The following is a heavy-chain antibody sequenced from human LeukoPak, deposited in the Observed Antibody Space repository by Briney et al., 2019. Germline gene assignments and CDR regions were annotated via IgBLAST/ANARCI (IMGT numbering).Heavy chain of an antibody. D-gene: IGHD1-26*01. J-gene: IGHJ4*02. Sequence: GGSLRLSCAASGFTFSSYAMSWVRQAPGKGLEWVSAISGSGGSTYYADSVKGRFTISRDNSKNTLYLQMNSLRAEDTAVYYCAKDGMRYSGSYLDYWGQGTLVTVSS. CDR1: GFTFSSYA. CDR3: AKDGMRYSGSYLDY. V-gene: IGHV3-23*01. CDR2: ISGSGGST.